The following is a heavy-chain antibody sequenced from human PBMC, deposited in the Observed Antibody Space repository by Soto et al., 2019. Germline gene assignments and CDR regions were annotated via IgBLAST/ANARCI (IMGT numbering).Heavy chain of an antibody. CDR1: GGSISDFY. J-gene: IGHJ4*02. Sequence: SETLSLTCTVSGGSISDFYWSWIRQPPGKGLEWIGYIYYSGSTNYNPSLKSRVTISVDTSKTQFSLNLRSVSPADTAVYYCARVGALASCTFDYWGPGTLVTVSS. D-gene: IGHD3-3*02. CDR2: IYYSGST. V-gene: IGHV4-59*01. CDR3: ARVGALASCTFDY.